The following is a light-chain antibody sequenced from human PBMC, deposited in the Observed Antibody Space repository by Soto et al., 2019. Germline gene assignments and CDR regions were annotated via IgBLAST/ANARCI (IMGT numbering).Light chain of an antibody. CDR3: SSYTSSSTHV. CDR2: DVN. J-gene: IGLJ1*01. V-gene: IGLV2-14*03. Sequence: QSVLTQPASVSGSPGQSITISCTGTSSDIGAFTFVSWYQQHPGKVTKLMIFDVNRRPSGVSDRFSGSKSGNTASLTISGLQAEDEGDYYCSSYTSSSTHVFGSGTKVTVL. CDR1: SSDIGAFTF.